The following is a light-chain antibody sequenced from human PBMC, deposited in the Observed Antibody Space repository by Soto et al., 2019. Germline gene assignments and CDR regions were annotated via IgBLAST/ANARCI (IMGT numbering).Light chain of an antibody. J-gene: IGLJ1*01. CDR1: NKDVGGYDY. CDR3: CSFAGRNNKHV. V-gene: IGLV2-8*01. CDR2: EVT. Sequence: QAVLTLPPSASGTPGQSVTISCTGTNKDVGGYDYVSWYQQHPGKAPKLIIYEVTKRPSGVPDRFSGSKSGNTACLTVSGLQAEDEADYYCCSFAGRNNKHVFGSGTKDTVL.